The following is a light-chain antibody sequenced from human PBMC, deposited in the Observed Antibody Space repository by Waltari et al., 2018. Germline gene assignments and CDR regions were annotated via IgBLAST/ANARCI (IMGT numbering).Light chain of an antibody. CDR3: SSYTSSSTV. CDR2: DVS. J-gene: IGLJ1*01. CDR1: STDVGGYNY. V-gene: IGLV2-14*03. Sequence: QSALTQPASVSGSPGQSITISCTGTSTDVGGYNYVSWYQQHPGKAPKLMIYDVSNRPSGVSNRFSCSKSGNTASLTISGLQPEDEADYYCSSYTSSSTVFGTGTKVTVL.